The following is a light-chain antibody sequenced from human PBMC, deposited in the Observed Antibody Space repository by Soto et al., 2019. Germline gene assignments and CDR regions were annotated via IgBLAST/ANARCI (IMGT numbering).Light chain of an antibody. CDR1: QSVATSQ. Sequence: EIVLTQSPGTLSLSPGERATLFCRASQSVATSQLAWYQQKPGQAPRLLIGASSRATGVPDRFIASGSGTDFTLTISRLEPEDFAVYYCQQFASSHRTFGRGTTVEIK. V-gene: IGKV3-20*01. CDR2: GAS. CDR3: QQFASSHRT. J-gene: IGKJ1*01.